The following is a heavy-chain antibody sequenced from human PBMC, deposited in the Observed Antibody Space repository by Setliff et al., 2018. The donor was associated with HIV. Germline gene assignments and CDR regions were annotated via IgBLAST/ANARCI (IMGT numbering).Heavy chain of an antibody. D-gene: IGHD2-2*01. CDR2: ISSSGSYI. V-gene: IGHV3-21*01. J-gene: IGHJ3*02. CDR1: GFTVIDYA. Sequence: SLKISCEASGFTVIDYALNWVCQAPGKGLEWVSSISSSGSYIYYAASLKGRFTITRDNARNSLYLEMSTLRAEDTALYYCARSRSTRDAFDTWGRGTMVTVSS. CDR3: ARSRSTRDAFDT.